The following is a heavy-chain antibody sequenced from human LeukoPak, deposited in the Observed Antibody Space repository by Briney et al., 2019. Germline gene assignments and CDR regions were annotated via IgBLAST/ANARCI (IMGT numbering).Heavy chain of an antibody. J-gene: IGHJ3*02. CDR2: ISGSGGTT. Sequence: GGSLRLSCAASGFTFSSYAMSWVRQAPGKGLEWVSGISGSGGTTHYADSVKGRFTISRDNSKNTLYLQMNSLRAEDTAVYYCARDWVGAFDIWGQGTMVSVS. CDR1: GFTFSSYA. D-gene: IGHD3-16*01. V-gene: IGHV3-23*01. CDR3: ARDWVGAFDI.